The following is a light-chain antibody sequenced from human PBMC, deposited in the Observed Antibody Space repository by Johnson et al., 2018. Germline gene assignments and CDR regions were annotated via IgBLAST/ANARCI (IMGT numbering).Light chain of an antibody. Sequence: QSVLTQPPSVSAAPGQKVTISCSGSSSNIGNNYVSWYQQLPGTAPKLLIYENNKRPSGIPDRFSGSKSGTSATLGITGLPTGDEADYYCGTWDSSLSAENVFGTETKVTVL. V-gene: IGLV1-51*02. J-gene: IGLJ1*01. CDR3: GTWDSSLSAENV. CDR1: SSNIGNNY. CDR2: ENN.